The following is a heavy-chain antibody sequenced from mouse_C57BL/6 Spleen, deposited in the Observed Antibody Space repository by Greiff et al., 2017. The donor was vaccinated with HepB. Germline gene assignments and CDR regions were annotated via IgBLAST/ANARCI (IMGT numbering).Heavy chain of an antibody. V-gene: IGHV3-6*01. Sequence: EVQLQQSGPGLVKPSQSLSLTCSVTGYSITSGYYWNWIRQFPGNKLEWMGYISYDGSNNYHPSLKNRISITRDTSKNQFFLKLNSVTTEDTATYYCARDRGNAWFAYWGQGTLVTVSA. D-gene: IGHD2-1*01. CDR1: GYSITSGYY. CDR2: ISYDGSN. CDR3: ARDRGNAWFAY. J-gene: IGHJ3*01.